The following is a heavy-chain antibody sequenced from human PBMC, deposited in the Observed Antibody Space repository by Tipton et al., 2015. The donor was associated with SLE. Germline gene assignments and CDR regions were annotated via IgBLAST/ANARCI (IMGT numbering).Heavy chain of an antibody. Sequence: TLSLTCTVSGGSISSGSFYWSGIRQPAGKGLEWIGRIYTSGSTNYNPSLKSRVTISVDTSKNQFSLKLSSVTAADTAVYYCATDPSSKGYHYWGQGTLVTVSS. CDR3: ATDPSSKGYHY. CDR2: IYTSGST. CDR1: GGSISSGSFY. J-gene: IGHJ4*02. V-gene: IGHV4-61*02. D-gene: IGHD5-18*01.